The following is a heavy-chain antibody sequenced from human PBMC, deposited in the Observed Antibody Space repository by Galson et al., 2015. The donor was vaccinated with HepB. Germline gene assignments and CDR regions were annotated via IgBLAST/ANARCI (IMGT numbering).Heavy chain of an antibody. D-gene: IGHD6-19*01. Sequence: SLRLSCAASGFTFSSYAMHWVRQAPGKGLEWVTSISYDGSNKYYADSVKGRFTISRDNSKNTLYLQMNSLRAEDTAVYYCARDPTKLNVGYSTGWYRSWGQGTLVTVSS. CDR2: ISYDGSNK. J-gene: IGHJ4*02. CDR3: ARDPTKLNVGYSTGWYRS. CDR1: GFTFSSYA. V-gene: IGHV3-30*04.